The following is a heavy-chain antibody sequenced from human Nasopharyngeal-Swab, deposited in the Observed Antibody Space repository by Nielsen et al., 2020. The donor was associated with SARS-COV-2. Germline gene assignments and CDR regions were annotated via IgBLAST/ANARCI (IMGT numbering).Heavy chain of an antibody. Sequence: SLPLSPTCGISWDSVTSSSAAWNCITQSLSRRFALLGRKYYSSKWYNVYAVSAKSRVTINPDTSKNQFSLHLNSVTPEDTAVYNCAKARGAYGDYYYYYYTDVWGKGTTVTVSS. J-gene: IGHJ6*03. CDR3: AKARGAYGDYYYYYYTDV. CDR2: KYYSSKWYN. CDR1: WDSVTSSSAA. D-gene: IGHD4-17*01. V-gene: IGHV6-1*01.